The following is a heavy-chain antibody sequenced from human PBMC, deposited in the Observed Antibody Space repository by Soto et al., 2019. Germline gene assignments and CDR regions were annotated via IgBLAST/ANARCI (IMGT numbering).Heavy chain of an antibody. J-gene: IGHJ4*02. D-gene: IGHD5-12*01. Sequence: GGSLRLSCAASGFTFSSYGMHWVRQAPGKGLEWVAVISYDGSNKYYADSVKGRFTISRDNSKNTLYLQMNSLRAEDTAVYYCAKDSLEAGIVATVADYWGQGTLVTVSS. CDR2: ISYDGSNK. CDR3: AKDSLEAGIVATVADY. CDR1: GFTFSSYG. V-gene: IGHV3-30*18.